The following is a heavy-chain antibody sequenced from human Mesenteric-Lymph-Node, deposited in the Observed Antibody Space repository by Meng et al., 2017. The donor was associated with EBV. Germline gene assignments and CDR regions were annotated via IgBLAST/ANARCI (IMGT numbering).Heavy chain of an antibody. J-gene: IGHJ4*02. V-gene: IGHV2-5*02. D-gene: IGHD2-8*02. CDR2: IYWDDDK. CDR3: AHSLVASASPDPYYFDY. Sequence: MTLSGFATTQWHPTEIFNLDATLSGLSILSLGVVVSLIRQPPGKALECLGIIYWDDDKHYSPSLKSRLTITRDTSKSQVVLTMTNMDPVDTATYYCAHSLVASASPDPYYFDYWGQGTLVTVSS. CDR1: GLSILSLGVV.